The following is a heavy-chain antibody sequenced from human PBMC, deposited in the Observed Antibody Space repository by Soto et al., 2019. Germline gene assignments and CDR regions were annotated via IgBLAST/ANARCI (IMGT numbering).Heavy chain of an antibody. CDR2: ISAYNGNT. Sequence: QVQLVQSGAEVKKPGASVKVSCKASGYTFTSYGISWVRQAPGQGLEWMGWISAYNGNTNYAQKLQGRVTMTTDTSTSTAYRELRSLRSDDTAVYYCARDHCSSPSCYTAVDYWAREPWSPSPQ. D-gene: IGHD2-2*02. J-gene: IGHJ4*02. CDR1: GYTFTSYG. V-gene: IGHV1-18*04. CDR3: ARDHCSSPSCYTAVDY.